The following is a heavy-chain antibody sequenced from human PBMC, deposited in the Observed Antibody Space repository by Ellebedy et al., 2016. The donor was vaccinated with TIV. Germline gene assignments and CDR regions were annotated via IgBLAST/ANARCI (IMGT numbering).Heavy chain of an antibody. CDR1: GGTFSSYA. Sequence: SVKVSXKASGGTFSSYAISWVRQAPGQGLEWMGGIIPIFGTANYAQKIQGRVTITADESTSTAYMELSSLRSEDTAVYYCARDGLVGATPNHFDYWGQGTLVTVSS. CDR2: IIPIFGTA. D-gene: IGHD1-26*01. V-gene: IGHV1-69*13. CDR3: ARDGLVGATPNHFDY. J-gene: IGHJ4*02.